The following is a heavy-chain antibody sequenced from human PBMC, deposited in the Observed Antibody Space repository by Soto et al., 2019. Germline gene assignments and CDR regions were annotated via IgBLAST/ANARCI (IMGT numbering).Heavy chain of an antibody. CDR1: GYTFTSYG. CDR2: ISAYNGNT. Sequence: QVQLVQSGAEVKKPGASVKVSCKASGYTFTSYGISWVRQAPGQGLEWMGWISAYNGNTNYAQKLQGRVTMTTDTSTRTAYMELRSLRSDDTAVYYCARDHLPVGNMASSDYWGQGTLVTVSS. D-gene: IGHD7-27*01. V-gene: IGHV1-18*01. J-gene: IGHJ4*02. CDR3: ARDHLPVGNMASSDY.